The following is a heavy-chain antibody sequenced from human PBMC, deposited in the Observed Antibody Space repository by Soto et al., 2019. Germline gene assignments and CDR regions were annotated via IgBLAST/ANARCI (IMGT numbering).Heavy chain of an antibody. CDR2: IFYSRTT. J-gene: IGHJ4*02. CDR3: AREYPRELAYYFDF. D-gene: IGHD3-16*01. V-gene: IGHV4-31*03. CDR1: GGSINSGGYY. Sequence: PSETLSLTCTVSGGSINSGGYYWTWIRQHPGKGLEWIGYIFYSRTTSYNPSLKSRVTISGDTSKNQFSLTLRAVTAADPAVYYCAREYPRELAYYFDFWGQGTQVTVSS.